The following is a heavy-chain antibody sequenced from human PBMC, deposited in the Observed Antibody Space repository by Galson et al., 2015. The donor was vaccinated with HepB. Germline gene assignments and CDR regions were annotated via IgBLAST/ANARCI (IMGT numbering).Heavy chain of an antibody. CDR2: IIPILGTA. CDR1: GGTFSIYA. D-gene: IGHD1-26*01. V-gene: IGHV1-69*10. Sequence: SVKVSCKASGGTFSIYAISWVRQAPGQGLEWMGGIIPILGTANYAQKFQGRVTITADKSTSTAYMELSSLRSEDTAVYYCATGVDSGSYSIDYWGQGTLVTVSS. CDR3: ATGVDSGSYSIDY. J-gene: IGHJ4*02.